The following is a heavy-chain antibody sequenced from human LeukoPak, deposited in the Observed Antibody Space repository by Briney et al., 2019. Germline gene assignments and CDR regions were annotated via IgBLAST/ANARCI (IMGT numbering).Heavy chain of an antibody. CDR2: ITSSSSY. CDR3: ARDPDPHDYGDYEEGFWYYYAMDV. V-gene: IGHV3-21*01. D-gene: IGHD4-17*01. J-gene: IGHJ6*04. Sequence: GGSLRLSCAASGFTLSTYSMNWVRQAPGKGLEWVSSITSSSSYYADSVKGRFTISRDNAKNSLFLQVNSLRAEDTAVYFCARDPDPHDYGDYEEGFWYYYAMDVWGKGATVTVSS. CDR1: GFTLSTYS.